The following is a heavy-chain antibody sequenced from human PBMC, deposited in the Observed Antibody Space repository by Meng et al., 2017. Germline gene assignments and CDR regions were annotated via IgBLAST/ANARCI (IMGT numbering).Heavy chain of an antibody. Sequence: GGSLRLSCAASGFTFSSYEMNWVRQAPGKGLEWVSYISSSGSTIYYADSVKGRFTISRDNAKNSLYLQMNGLRAEDTAVYYCARFLLGRRRVVDYFDYWGQGTLVTVSS. CDR3: ARFLLGRRRVVDYFDY. V-gene: IGHV3-48*03. CDR2: ISSSGSTI. J-gene: IGHJ4*02. D-gene: IGHD2-15*01. CDR1: GFTFSSYE.